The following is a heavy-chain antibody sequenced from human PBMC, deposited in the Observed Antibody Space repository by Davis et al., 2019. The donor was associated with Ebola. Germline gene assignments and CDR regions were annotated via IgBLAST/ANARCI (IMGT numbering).Heavy chain of an antibody. CDR3: ASSTWMGATTLDY. CDR1: GFTFSDYY. J-gene: IGHJ4*02. Sequence: GESLKISCEVSGFTFSDYYMSWIRQAPGKGLEWIAYIGPSGNSFYCADSVKGRFTISRDNAKNSLYLQMNGLRPEDTAQYYCASSTWMGATTLDYWGQGTLLTVSS. V-gene: IGHV3-11*04. D-gene: IGHD1-26*01. CDR2: IGPSGNSF.